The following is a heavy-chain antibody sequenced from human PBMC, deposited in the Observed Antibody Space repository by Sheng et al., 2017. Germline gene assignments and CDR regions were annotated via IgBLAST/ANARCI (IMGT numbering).Heavy chain of an antibody. J-gene: IGHJ4*02. D-gene: IGHD3-10*01. Sequence: QVQLVQSGAEVKKPGASVKVSCKASGYTFTGYYMHWVRQAPGQGLEWMGWINPNSGGTNYAQKFQGRVTMTRDTSISTAYMELSRLRSDDTAVYYCARDMDPWFGELWPNYWGQGTLVTVSS. CDR2: INPNSGGT. V-gene: IGHV1-2*02. CDR1: GYTFTGYY. CDR3: ARDMDPWFGELWPNY.